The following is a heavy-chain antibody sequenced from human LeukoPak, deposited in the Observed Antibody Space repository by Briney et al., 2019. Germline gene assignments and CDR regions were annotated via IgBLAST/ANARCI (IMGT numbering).Heavy chain of an antibody. J-gene: IGHJ4*02. CDR2: IYPSGST. CDR3: ATLGYCSSTSCYQGY. Sequence: SETLSLTCAVSGYSISSGYYWGWIRQPPGKGLEWIGSIYPSGSTYYNPSLKSRVTISVDTSKNQFSLKLSSVTAADTAVYYCATLGYCSSTSCYQGYWGQGTLVTVSS. CDR1: GYSISSGYY. V-gene: IGHV4-38-2*01. D-gene: IGHD2-2*01.